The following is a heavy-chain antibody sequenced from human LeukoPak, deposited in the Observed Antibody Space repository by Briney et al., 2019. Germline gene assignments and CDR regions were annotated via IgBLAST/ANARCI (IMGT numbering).Heavy chain of an antibody. Sequence: GGSLRLYCAASGFTFSSYSMNWVRQAPGKGLEWVSSISSSSSYIYYADSVKGRFTISRDNAKNSLYLQMNSLRAEDTAAYYCARGEYDFWSGYNFDYWGQGTLVTVSS. J-gene: IGHJ4*02. D-gene: IGHD3-3*01. CDR1: GFTFSSYS. CDR2: ISSSSSYI. CDR3: ARGEYDFWSGYNFDY. V-gene: IGHV3-21*01.